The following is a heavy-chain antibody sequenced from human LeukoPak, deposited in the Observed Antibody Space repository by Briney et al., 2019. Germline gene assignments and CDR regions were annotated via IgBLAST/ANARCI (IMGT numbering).Heavy chain of an antibody. Sequence: PGGSLRLSCAGAGFTFSSYAMSWVRQAPGKGLEWVSAISDSGDYTYYAESVKGRFTISRDNSKNTLYLHVNSLRAEDTAVYYCAKDTSIGKYCTSGVCSPFDYWGQGTLVTVSS. D-gene: IGHD2-8*01. CDR2: ISDSGDYT. CDR3: AKDTSIGKYCTSGVCSPFDY. V-gene: IGHV3-23*01. CDR1: GFTFSSYA. J-gene: IGHJ4*02.